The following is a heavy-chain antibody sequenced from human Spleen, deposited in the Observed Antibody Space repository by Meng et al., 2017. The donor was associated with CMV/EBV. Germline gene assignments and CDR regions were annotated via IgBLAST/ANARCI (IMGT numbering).Heavy chain of an antibody. CDR1: GFTFCSYA. CDR3: AKNPFCSSSTCYKGFYF. Sequence: GESLKISCAASGFTFCSYAMHWVRQAPGKGLEWVAVIWYDGSNKYYIDSVKGRFIISRDNSKNTLYLQMNSLRAEDTAVYYCAKNPFCSSSTCYKGFYFWGQGTLVTVSS. CDR2: IWYDGSNK. J-gene: IGHJ4*02. D-gene: IGHD2-2*02. V-gene: IGHV3-33*06.